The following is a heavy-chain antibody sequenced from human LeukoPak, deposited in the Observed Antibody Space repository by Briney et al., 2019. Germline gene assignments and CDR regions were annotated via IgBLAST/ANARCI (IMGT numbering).Heavy chain of an antibody. D-gene: IGHD6-19*01. CDR3: ARLSSGWYDDFDI. CDR2: INPNSGGT. Sequence: ASVKVSCKASGYTFTAYYMHWVRQAPGQGLEWMGRINPNSGGTNYAQRFQGRVTMTRDTSISTAYMEMRRLKSDDTAVYYCARLSSGWYDDFDIWGQGTMVTASS. V-gene: IGHV1-2*06. CDR1: GYTFTAYY. J-gene: IGHJ3*02.